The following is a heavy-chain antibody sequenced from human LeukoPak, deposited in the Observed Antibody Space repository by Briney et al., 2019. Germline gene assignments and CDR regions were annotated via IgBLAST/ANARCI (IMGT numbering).Heavy chain of an antibody. V-gene: IGHV3-53*01. CDR2: IYSGGST. CDR1: GFTVSSNY. D-gene: IGHD3-10*01. Sequence: GGSLRLSCAASGFTVSSNYMSWVRQAPGKGLEWVSVIYSGGSTYYADSVKGRFTISRDNSKNTLYPQMNSLRAEDTAVYYCAKDLGQYGSGSYFDYWGQGTLVTVSS. J-gene: IGHJ4*02. CDR3: AKDLGQYGSGSYFDY.